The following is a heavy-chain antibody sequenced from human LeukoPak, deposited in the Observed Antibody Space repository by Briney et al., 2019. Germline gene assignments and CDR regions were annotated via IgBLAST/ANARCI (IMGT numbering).Heavy chain of an antibody. D-gene: IGHD3-10*01. CDR3: ARDSGTTGEVKFDP. Sequence: SETLSLTCTVSGGSIRSYYWSWIRQPAGKGLEWIGRIYGSGTITYNPSLKSRVSMSVDTSRNQFSLNLRYVTAADTAVYYCARDSGTTGEVKFDPWGQGTLVTVSS. J-gene: IGHJ5*02. CDR2: IYGSGTI. CDR1: GGSIRSYY. V-gene: IGHV4-4*07.